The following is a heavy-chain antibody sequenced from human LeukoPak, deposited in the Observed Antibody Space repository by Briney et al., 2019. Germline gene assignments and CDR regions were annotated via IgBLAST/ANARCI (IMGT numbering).Heavy chain of an antibody. CDR1: GYSISSGYS. V-gene: IGHV4-38-2*02. CDR2: IYHSGSS. Sequence: PSETLSLTCAVSGYSISSGYSWGWIRQPPGKGLEWIGNIYHSGSSYYNPSLKSRVTMSVDMSKNQFSLKLSSVTAADTAVYYCARDRCSVTGCLYGPDYWGQGTLVTVSS. CDR3: ARDRCSVTGCLYGPDY. J-gene: IGHJ4*02. D-gene: IGHD2-15*01.